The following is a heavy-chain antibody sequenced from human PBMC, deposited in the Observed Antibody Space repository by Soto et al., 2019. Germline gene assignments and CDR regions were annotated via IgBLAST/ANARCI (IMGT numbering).Heavy chain of an antibody. D-gene: IGHD3-16*01. V-gene: IGHV3-53*01. J-gene: IGHJ4*02. CDR1: GFTVSSKY. CDR3: ARGSNNYAFIFDY. CDR2: IYSGGST. Sequence: GGSLRLSCAASGFTVSSKYMTWVRQAPGKGLEWVSIIYSGGSTYYADSVKGRFTISRDNAKNTLYLQMNSLRAEDTAVYYCARGSNNYAFIFDYWGQGTLVTVSS.